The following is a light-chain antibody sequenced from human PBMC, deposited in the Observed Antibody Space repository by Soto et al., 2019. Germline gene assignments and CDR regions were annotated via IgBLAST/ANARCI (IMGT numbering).Light chain of an antibody. V-gene: IGKV3-11*01. CDR2: DAS. J-gene: IGKJ4*01. Sequence: EIVLTQSPATLSLSPGERGTLSCRASQSVSSYLVWYQQKPGQAPRLLIFDASTRATGIPARFSGSGFGTDFTLTISSLEPEDFAVYYCQQRYNWPLTFGGGTRVEIK. CDR3: QQRYNWPLT. CDR1: QSVSSY.